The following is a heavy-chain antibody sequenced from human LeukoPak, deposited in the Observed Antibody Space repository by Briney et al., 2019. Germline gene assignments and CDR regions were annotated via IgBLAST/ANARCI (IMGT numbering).Heavy chain of an antibody. CDR1: GYTFSRYY. CDR3: ARWGASGLALIYYYGMDV. V-gene: IGHV1-46*01. J-gene: IGHJ6*02. D-gene: IGHD3/OR15-3a*01. CDR2: INPSGGST. Sequence: ASVKISCKASGYTFSRYYMHWVRQAPGQGLEWMGIINPSGGSTSYAQKFQGRVTMTRDTSTRIVYMELSSLRSEDTAVYYCARWGASGLALIYYYGMDVWGQGTTVTVSS.